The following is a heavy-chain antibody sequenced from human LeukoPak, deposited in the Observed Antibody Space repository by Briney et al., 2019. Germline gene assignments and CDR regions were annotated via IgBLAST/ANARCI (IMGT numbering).Heavy chain of an antibody. CDR1: GGPITSHY. CDR3: ARGESTSWSFDH. V-gene: IGHV4-4*07. Sequence: PSETLSLTCTVSGGPITSHYWSWIRQPAGKGLEWIGRIYASGSTMYNPSLKSRATLSLDTSNNQISLHLTSVTAADTAIYYCARGESTSWSFDHWGQGTLLTVSS. CDR2: IYASGST. D-gene: IGHD6-13*01. J-gene: IGHJ4*02.